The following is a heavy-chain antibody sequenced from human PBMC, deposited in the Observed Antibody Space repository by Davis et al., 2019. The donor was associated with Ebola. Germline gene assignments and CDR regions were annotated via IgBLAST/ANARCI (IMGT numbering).Heavy chain of an antibody. Sequence: AASVTVSCKASGYTFTGYYMHWVRQAPGQGLEWMGWINPNSGGTNYAQKFQGWVTMTRDTSISTAYMELSRLRSDDTAVYYCARGIEMATIRYFDYWGQGTLVTVSS. CDR3: ARGIEMATIRYFDY. D-gene: IGHD5-24*01. CDR1: GYTFTGYY. J-gene: IGHJ4*02. V-gene: IGHV1-2*04. CDR2: INPNSGGT.